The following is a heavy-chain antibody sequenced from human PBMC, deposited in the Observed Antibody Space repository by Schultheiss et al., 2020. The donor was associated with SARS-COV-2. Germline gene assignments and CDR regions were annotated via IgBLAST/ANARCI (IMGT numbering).Heavy chain of an antibody. D-gene: IGHD3-3*01. CDR1: GGSVSSGSYY. CDR3: ARATYHDFWSGYYSYYFNY. CDR2: IYYSGST. J-gene: IGHJ4*01. Sequence: SETLSLTCTVSGGSVSSGSYYWSWIRQPPGKGLEWIGYIYYSGSTNYNPSLKSRVTISVDTSKNQFSLKLSSVTAADTAVYYCARATYHDFWSGYYSYYFNYWGLGALVTVAS. V-gene: IGHV4-61*01.